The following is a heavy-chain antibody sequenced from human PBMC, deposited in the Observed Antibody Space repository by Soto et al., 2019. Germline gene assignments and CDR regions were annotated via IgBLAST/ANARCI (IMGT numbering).Heavy chain of an antibody. J-gene: IGHJ3*02. CDR1: GFTFSNAW. CDR2: IKSKTDGGTT. Sequence: PGGSLRLSCAASGFTFSNAWMSWVRQAPGKGLEWVGRIKSKTDGGTTDYAAPVKGRFTISRDDSKNTLYLQMNSLKTEDTAVYYCTTAVGYCSGGSCYFGSALDIWGQGTMVTVSS. V-gene: IGHV3-15*01. D-gene: IGHD2-15*01. CDR3: TTAVGYCSGGSCYFGSALDI.